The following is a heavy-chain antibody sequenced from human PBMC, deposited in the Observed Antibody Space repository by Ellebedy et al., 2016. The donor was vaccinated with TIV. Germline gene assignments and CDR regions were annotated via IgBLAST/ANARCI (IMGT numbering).Heavy chain of an antibody. V-gene: IGHV1-69*13. J-gene: IGHJ6*03. CDR1: GGTFSSYA. D-gene: IGHD3-10*01. Sequence: ASVKVSCXASGGTFSSYAISWVRQAPGQGLEWMGGIIPIFGTANYAQKFQGRVTITADESTSTAYMELSSLRSEDTAVYYCARSSGSYYYYYMDVWGKGITVTVSS. CDR2: IIPIFGTA. CDR3: ARSSGSYYYYYMDV.